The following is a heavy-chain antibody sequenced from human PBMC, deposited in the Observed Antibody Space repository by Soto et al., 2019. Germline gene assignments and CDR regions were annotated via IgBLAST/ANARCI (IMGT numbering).Heavy chain of an antibody. CDR2: IYYSGST. D-gene: IGHD2-2*02. CDR3: GGGLGYCSSTSCYTRHNWFDP. J-gene: IGHJ5*02. V-gene: IGHV4-31*03. CDR1: GGSISSGGYY. Sequence: SETLSLTCTVSGGSISSGGYYWSWIRQHPGKGLEWIGYIYYSGSTYYNPSLKSRVTISVDTSKNQFSLKLSSVTAADTAVYYGGGGLGYCSSTSCYTRHNWFDPWGQGTLVTVSS.